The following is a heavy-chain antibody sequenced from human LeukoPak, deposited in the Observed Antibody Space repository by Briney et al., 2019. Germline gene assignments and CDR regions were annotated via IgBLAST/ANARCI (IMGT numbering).Heavy chain of an antibody. Sequence: SETLSLTCTVSGGSISSGSYYWSWIRQPAGKGLEWIGRIYTSGSTNYNPSLKSRVTMSVDTSKNQFSLKLSSVTAADTAVYYCARLRAAAANNWFDPWGQGTLVTVSS. D-gene: IGHD6-13*01. J-gene: IGHJ5*02. CDR3: ARLRAAAANNWFDP. CDR2: IYTSGST. CDR1: GGSISSGSYY. V-gene: IGHV4-61*02.